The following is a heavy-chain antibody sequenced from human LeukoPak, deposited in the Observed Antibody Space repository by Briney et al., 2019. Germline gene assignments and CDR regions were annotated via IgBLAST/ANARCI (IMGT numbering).Heavy chain of an antibody. D-gene: IGHD1-14*01. CDR3: ARGGDRSGFDF. J-gene: IGHJ4*02. CDR1: GGSISNGGYY. Sequence: SETLSLTCTVSGGSISNGGYYWSWIRQHPGKGLEWIGYISNSWTTYYSPALQSRVTISVDTSDNKFSLNLRSLTAADTAVYYCARGGDRSGFDFWGQGTLVPVSS. V-gene: IGHV4-31*03. CDR2: ISNSWTT.